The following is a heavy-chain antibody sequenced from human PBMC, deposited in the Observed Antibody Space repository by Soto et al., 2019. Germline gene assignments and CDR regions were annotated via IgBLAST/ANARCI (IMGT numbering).Heavy chain of an antibody. CDR3: AKWRYCSGGTCYSDY. CDR2: ISGSGGTT. CDR1: GFTFSTYA. D-gene: IGHD2-15*01. Sequence: EVQLLESGGGLVQPGGSLRLSCAASGFTFSTYAMSWVRQAPGKGLEWVSAISGSGGTTYYADSVKGRFTISRDNSKNTLCLQMNSLRAEDTAVYYCAKWRYCSGGTCYSDYWGQGTLATVSS. J-gene: IGHJ4*02. V-gene: IGHV3-23*01.